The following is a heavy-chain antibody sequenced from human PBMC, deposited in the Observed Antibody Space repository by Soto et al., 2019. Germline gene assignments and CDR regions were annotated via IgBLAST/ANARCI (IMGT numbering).Heavy chain of an antibody. V-gene: IGHV1-18*01. D-gene: IGHD2-8*01. CDR1: GYPFTTYS. Sequence: QGQLVQSEAEVKKPGASVKVSCKASGYPFTTYSISWVRQAPGQGLEWMGWISGYNGDTNYAQKFQGRVTMTIDTSTGTAYMEVRSLTSDDTAVYYCAKNGQPPYYYYGLDVWGQGTKGTVSS. CDR3: AKNGQPPYYYYGLDV. CDR2: ISGYNGDT. J-gene: IGHJ6*02.